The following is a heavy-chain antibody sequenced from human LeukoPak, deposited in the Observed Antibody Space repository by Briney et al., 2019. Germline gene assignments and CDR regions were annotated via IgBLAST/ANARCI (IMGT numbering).Heavy chain of an antibody. D-gene: IGHD4-17*01. CDR3: ANPARDFADSGAITW. J-gene: IGHJ4*02. Sequence: SETLSLTCAVYGGSFSYYYWSWIRQPSGKGLEWIGEINHSGITNYNPSLKSRVTISADTSKNQFSLKLTSVTAADTAVYYCANPARDFADSGAITWWGQGTLVTVSS. V-gene: IGHV4-34*01. CDR2: INHSGIT. CDR1: GGSFSYYY.